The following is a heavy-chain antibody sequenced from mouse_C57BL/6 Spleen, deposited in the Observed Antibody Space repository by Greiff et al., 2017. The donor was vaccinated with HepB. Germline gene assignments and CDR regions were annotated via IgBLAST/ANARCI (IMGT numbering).Heavy chain of an antibody. CDR2: IYPRSGNT. J-gene: IGHJ1*03. CDR3: ARGAYYSNYGRYFDV. D-gene: IGHD2-5*01. V-gene: IGHV1-81*01. Sequence: VQVVESGAELARPGASVKLSCKASGYTFTSYGISWVKQRTGQGLEWIGEIYPRSGNTYYNEKFKGKATLTADKSSSTAYMELRSLTSEDSAVYFCARGAYYSNYGRYFDVWGTGTTVTVSS. CDR1: GYTFTSYG.